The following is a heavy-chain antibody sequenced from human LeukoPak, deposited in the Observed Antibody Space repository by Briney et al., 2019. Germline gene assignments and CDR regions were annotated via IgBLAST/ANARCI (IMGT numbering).Heavy chain of an antibody. CDR3: ARAPTYYDFWSGYGYYYYYYGMDV. V-gene: IGHV1-69*05. J-gene: IGHJ6*02. CDR2: ITPLFGTA. CDR1: GGTFSKYS. D-gene: IGHD3-3*01. Sequence: SVKVSCKASGGTFSKYSISWVRQRPGQGLEWMGGITPLFGTANYAQKFQGRVTITRDTSASTAYMELSSLRSEDTAVYYCARAPTYYDFWSGYGYYYYYYGMDVWGQGTTVTVSS.